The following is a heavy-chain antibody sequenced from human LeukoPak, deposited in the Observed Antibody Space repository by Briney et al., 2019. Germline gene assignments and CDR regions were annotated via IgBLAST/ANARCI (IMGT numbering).Heavy chain of an antibody. D-gene: IGHD1-14*01. J-gene: IGHJ6*04. V-gene: IGHV3-30*18. CDR3: AKGLLNQIGYYYYGMDV. CDR1: GFTFSSYG. CDR2: ISYDGSNK. Sequence: GGSLRLSCAASGFTFSSYGMHWVRQAPGKGREWVAVISYDGSNKYYADSVKGRFTISRDNSKNTLYLQMNSLRAEDTAVYYCAKGLLNQIGYYYYGMDVWGKGTTVTVSS.